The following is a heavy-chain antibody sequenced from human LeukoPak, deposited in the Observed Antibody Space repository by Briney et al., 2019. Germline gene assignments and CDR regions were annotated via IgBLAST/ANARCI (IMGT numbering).Heavy chain of an antibody. V-gene: IGHV3-30*02. J-gene: IGHJ4*02. D-gene: IGHD3-16*02. Sequence: SGGSLRLSCAASGFTFSNYGLHWVRQAPGKRLEWVAFIRYDGSNKYYADSVRGPFTISRDNSENTLYLQMNSLKPDDTAVYYCAKDAPIGYWGQGTLVTVSS. CDR2: IRYDGSNK. CDR3: AKDAPIGY. CDR1: GFTFSNYG.